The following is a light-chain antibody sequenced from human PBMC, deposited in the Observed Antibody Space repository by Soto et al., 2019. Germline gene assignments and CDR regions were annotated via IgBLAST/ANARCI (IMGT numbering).Light chain of an antibody. CDR3: HQYSDLTRT. CDR2: GAS. V-gene: IGKV3D-15*01. J-gene: IGKJ5*01. Sequence: AMTQSPDTVSVTPGERATLSCRASQGVXSKLDWYQQKPGQAPRLLXYGASSRASGIPDRLSGSGSATDFTLTISRMAPDDFACYYCHQYSDLTRTFGQGTRLEIK. CDR1: QGVXSK.